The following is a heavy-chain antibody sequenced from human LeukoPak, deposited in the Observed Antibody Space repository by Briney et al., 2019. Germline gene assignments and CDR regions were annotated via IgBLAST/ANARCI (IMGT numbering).Heavy chain of an antibody. CDR2: IYTSGST. CDR1: GGSISSGSYY. CDR3: ARDPHAPTIFGVFDP. D-gene: IGHD3-3*01. Sequence: SETLSLTCTVSGGSISSGSYYWSWIRQPAGKGLEWIGRIYTSGSTNYNPSLKSRVTISVDTSKNRFSLKLSSVTAADTAVYYCARDPHAPTIFGVFDPWGQGTLVTVSS. V-gene: IGHV4-61*02. J-gene: IGHJ5*02.